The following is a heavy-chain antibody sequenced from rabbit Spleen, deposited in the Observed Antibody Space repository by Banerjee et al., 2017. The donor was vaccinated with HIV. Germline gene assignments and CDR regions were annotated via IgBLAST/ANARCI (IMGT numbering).Heavy chain of an antibody. J-gene: IGHJ4*01. Sequence: QEQLVESGGGLVQPEGSLTLTCTASGLSFIRGYDMCWVRQAPGKGLEWIGCIYTGNGKTYDASWAKGRFTISKSSSTTVTLQMTTLTAEDTATYYWAEEHAISGYQFNLWGPGTLVTVS. CDR1: GLSFIRGYD. CDR2: IYTGNGKT. D-gene: IGHD1-1*01. CDR3: AEEHAISGYQFNL. V-gene: IGHV1S45*01.